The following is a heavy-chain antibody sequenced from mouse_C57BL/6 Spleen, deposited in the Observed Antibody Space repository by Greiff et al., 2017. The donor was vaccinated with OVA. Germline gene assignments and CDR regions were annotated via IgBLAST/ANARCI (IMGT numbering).Heavy chain of an antibody. D-gene: IGHD2-3*01. CDR1: GYTFTSYW. V-gene: IGHV1-55*01. Sequence: QVQLQQPGAELVKPGASVKMSCKASGYTFTSYWITWVKQRPGQGLEWIGDIYPGSGSTNYNEKFKSKATLTVDTSSSTAYMQLISLPSEDSAVYYCARRDGYYPGFAYWGQGTLVTVSA. CDR3: ARRDGYYPGFAY. CDR2: IYPGSGST. J-gene: IGHJ3*01.